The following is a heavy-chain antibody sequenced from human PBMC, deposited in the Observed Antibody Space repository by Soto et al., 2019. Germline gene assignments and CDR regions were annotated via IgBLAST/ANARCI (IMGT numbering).Heavy chain of an antibody. V-gene: IGHV3-23*01. Sequence: EVQLLESGGGLVQPGGSLRLSCAASGFSFSSYAMVWVRQAPGKGLEWVSVISARGGSSYFADSVKGRFTISRDNSKNVLSLEMNSLRAEDTAIYFCAKGSSEYSASVDNWSQGTLVLVSS. CDR1: GFSFSSYA. J-gene: IGHJ4*02. CDR2: ISARGGSS. D-gene: IGHD5-12*01. CDR3: AKGSSEYSASVDN.